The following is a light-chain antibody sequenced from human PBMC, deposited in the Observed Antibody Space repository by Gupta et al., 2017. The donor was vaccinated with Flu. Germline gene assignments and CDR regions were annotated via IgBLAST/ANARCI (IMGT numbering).Light chain of an antibody. V-gene: IGKV3-20*01. CDR2: GAS. CDR3: QQFDTSPYT. CDR1: QSVSSVY. J-gene: IGKJ2*01. Sequence: EIVLTQSPGTLSLSPGESATLSCRASQSVSSVYLAWYQQKPGQAPRLLIYGASSRATGIPDRFSGSGSGTDFTVTISSLEPEDFAVYYCQQFDTSPYTFGQGTKLEIK.